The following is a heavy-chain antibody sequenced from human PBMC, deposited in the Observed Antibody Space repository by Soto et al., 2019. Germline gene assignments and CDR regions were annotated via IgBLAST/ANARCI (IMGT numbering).Heavy chain of an antibody. D-gene: IGHD2-2*01. Sequence: SETLSLTCAVSGGSISSGGYAWNWIRQPPGKGLEWIGYIYHSGYTYYNPSLKSRVTISVDTSKNQFSLKLSSVTAADTAVYYCARAYCTSISCSNFDYWGQGTLVTVSS. CDR1: GGSISSGGYA. CDR2: IYHSGYT. J-gene: IGHJ4*02. CDR3: ARAYCTSISCSNFDY. V-gene: IGHV4-30-2*01.